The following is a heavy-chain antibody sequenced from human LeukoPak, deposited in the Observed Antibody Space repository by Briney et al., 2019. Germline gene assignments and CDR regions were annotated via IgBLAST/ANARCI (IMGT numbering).Heavy chain of an antibody. CDR2: ISGSGGST. Sequence: GGTLRLSCAASGFTSGSYGMSWVRQAPGKGLEWVSAISGSGGSTYYADSVKGRFTISRDNSKNTLYLQMNSLRAEDTAVYYCAKNIYYGSGSYYLGYWGQGTLVTVSS. J-gene: IGHJ4*02. CDR3: AKNIYYGSGSYYLGY. V-gene: IGHV3-23*01. D-gene: IGHD3-10*01. CDR1: GFTSGSYG.